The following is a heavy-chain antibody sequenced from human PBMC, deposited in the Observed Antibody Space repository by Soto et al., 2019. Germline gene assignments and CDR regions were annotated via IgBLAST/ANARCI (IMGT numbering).Heavy chain of an antibody. J-gene: IGHJ3*02. CDR3: AHSGILTSLDAFDI. CDR2: IYWDDDK. V-gene: IGHV2-5*02. CDR1: GFSLSTSGVG. Sequence: SGPTLVKPTQTLTLTCTFSGFSLSTSGVGVGWIRQPPGKALEWLALIYWDDDKRYSPSLKSRLTITKDTSKNQVVLKMTNMDPVDTATYYCAHSGILTSLDAFDIWGQGTMVTVSS. D-gene: IGHD3-9*01.